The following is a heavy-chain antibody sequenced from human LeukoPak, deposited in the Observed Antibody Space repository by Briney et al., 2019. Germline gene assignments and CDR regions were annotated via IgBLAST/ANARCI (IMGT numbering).Heavy chain of an antibody. D-gene: IGHD3-3*01. J-gene: IGHJ5*02. CDR2: INHSGST. V-gene: IGHV4-34*01. CDR1: GGSFSGYY. Sequence: SETLSLTCAVYGGSFSGYYWSWIRQPPGKGLEWIGEINHSGSTNYNPSLKSRVTISVDTSKNQFSLKLSSVTAADTAVYYCARPGGYRFLGPVGWFDPWGQGTLVTVPS. CDR3: ARPGGYRFLGPVGWFDP.